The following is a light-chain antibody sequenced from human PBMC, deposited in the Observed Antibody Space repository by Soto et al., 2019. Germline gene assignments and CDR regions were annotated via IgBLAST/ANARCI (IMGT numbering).Light chain of an antibody. Sequence: IVLTQSPGTLSLSPGERATLSCRASQSISSYSLAWYQQRPGQAPRLLIYGASSRATGIPDRFSGSWSGTDFILTISRLDPEDFAVYYCQHYGSSFTFGQGTKVDIK. CDR2: GAS. V-gene: IGKV3-20*01. CDR1: QSISSYS. J-gene: IGKJ1*01. CDR3: QHYGSSFT.